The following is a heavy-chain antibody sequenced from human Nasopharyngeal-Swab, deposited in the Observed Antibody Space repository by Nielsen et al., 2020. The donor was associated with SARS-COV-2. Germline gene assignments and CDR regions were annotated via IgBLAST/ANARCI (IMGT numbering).Heavy chain of an antibody. CDR3: ARATNNYYDSSGSDTTGGMDV. CDR1: GYTFTSYA. Sequence: ASVKVSCKASGYTFTSYAMHWVRQAPGQRLEWMGWINAGNGNTKYSQKLQGRVTITRDTSASTAYMELSSLRSEDTAVYYCARATNNYYDSSGSDTTGGMDVWGQGTTVTVSS. J-gene: IGHJ6*02. D-gene: IGHD3-22*01. CDR2: INAGNGNT. V-gene: IGHV1-3*01.